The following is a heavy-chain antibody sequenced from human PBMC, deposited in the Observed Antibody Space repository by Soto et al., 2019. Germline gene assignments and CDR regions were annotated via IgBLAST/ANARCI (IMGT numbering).Heavy chain of an antibody. V-gene: IGHV1-69*12. CDR2: IIPIFGTA. D-gene: IGHD1-1*01. Sequence: QVQLVQSGAEVKKPGSSVKVSCKASGGTFSSYAISWVRQAPGQGLEWMGGIIPIFGTANYAQKFQGRVTITADESTSTAYMELSSLRSEDTTVYYCPRAGYYWNDLGYHWFDPWGQGTLVTVSS. CDR1: GGTFSSYA. J-gene: IGHJ5*02. CDR3: PRAGYYWNDLGYHWFDP.